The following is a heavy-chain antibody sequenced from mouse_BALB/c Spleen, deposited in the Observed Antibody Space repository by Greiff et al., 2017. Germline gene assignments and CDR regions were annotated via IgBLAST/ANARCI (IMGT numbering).Heavy chain of an antibody. CDR2: IWAGGST. J-gene: IGHJ3*01. Sequence: VKLMESGPGLVAPSQSLSITCTVSGFSLTSYGVHWVRQPPGKGLAWLGVIWAGGSTNYNSALMSRLSISKDNSKSQVFLKMNSLQTDDTAMYYCARDLGVYRYDDGPWFAYWGQGTLVTVSA. V-gene: IGHV2-9*02. CDR3: ARDLGVYRYDDGPWFAY. CDR1: GFSLTSYG. D-gene: IGHD2-14*01.